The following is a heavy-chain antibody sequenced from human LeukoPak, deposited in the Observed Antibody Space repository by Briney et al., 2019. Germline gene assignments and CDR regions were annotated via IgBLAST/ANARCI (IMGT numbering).Heavy chain of an antibody. CDR2: INAGIAHT. D-gene: IGHD2-15*01. CDR3: ARDLGYCTGGTCYPNWCDP. J-gene: IGHJ5*02. Sequence: ASVKVSCKAYGYTLTSFAMRWVRQAAGQRLEWMGWINAGIAHTKYSQKYQSRVTITTDTSASTAYMQLSSLRSEDTAVYYCARDLGYCTGGTCYPNWCDPSGQGTLVTVSS. V-gene: IGHV1-3*01. CDR1: GYTLTSFA.